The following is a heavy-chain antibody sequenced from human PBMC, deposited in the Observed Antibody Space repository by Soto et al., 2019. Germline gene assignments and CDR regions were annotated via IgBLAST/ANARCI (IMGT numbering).Heavy chain of an antibody. CDR3: ARERSSGWYVDY. Sequence: ASVKVSCKASGYTFTSYDINWVRQATGQGLEWMGWVNPNSGNTGYAQKFQGRVTMTRNTSISTAYMELSSLRSEDTAVYYCARERSSGWYVDYWGQGTLVTVSS. D-gene: IGHD6-19*01. J-gene: IGHJ4*02. CDR2: VNPNSGNT. CDR1: GYTFTSYD. V-gene: IGHV1-8*01.